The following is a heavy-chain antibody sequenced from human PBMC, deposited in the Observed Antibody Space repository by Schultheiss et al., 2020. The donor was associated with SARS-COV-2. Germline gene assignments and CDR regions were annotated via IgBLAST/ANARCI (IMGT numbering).Heavy chain of an antibody. CDR1: GYTFTGYY. V-gene: IGHV1-2*02. CDR3: ARDQEAYYYYGMDV. J-gene: IGHJ6*02. Sequence: ASVKVSCKASGYTFTGYYMHWVRQAPGQGLEWMGWINPNSGGTNYAQKLQGRVTMTTDTSTSTAYMELRSLRSDDTAVYYCARDQEAYYYYGMDVWGQGTTVTVSS. CDR2: INPNSGGT.